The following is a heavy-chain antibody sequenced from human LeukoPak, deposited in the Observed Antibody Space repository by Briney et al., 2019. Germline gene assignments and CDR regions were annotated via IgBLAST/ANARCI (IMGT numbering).Heavy chain of an antibody. CDR2: MSYDGSNK. CDR1: GFTCSSYG. Sequence: PGGSLRLSCAASGFTCSSYGMHGVRQAPGKGLEWVAVMSYDGSNKYYADSVKGRFTISRDNSKNALYLQMNSLRAEDTAVYYCAKDPYSSGWYGMDVWGKGTTVTVSS. J-gene: IGHJ6*04. CDR3: AKDPYSSGWYGMDV. V-gene: IGHV3-30*18. D-gene: IGHD6-19*01.